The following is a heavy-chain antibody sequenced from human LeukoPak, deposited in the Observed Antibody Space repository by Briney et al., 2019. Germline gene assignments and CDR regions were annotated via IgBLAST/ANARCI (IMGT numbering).Heavy chain of an antibody. J-gene: IGHJ4*02. CDR3: VSPSYGSGSYELDY. CDR1: GFTFSSYA. V-gene: IGHV3-23*01. CDR2: ISGSGVST. Sequence: GGSLRLSCAASGFTFSSYAMSWVRQAPGKGLEWVSSISGSGVSTYYADSVKGRFTISRDNSKNTLYLQMSSLRAEDTAVYYCVSPSYGSGSYELDYWGQGTLVTVSS. D-gene: IGHD3-10*01.